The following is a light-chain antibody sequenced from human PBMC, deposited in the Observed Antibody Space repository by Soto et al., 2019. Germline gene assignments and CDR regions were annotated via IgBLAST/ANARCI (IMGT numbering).Light chain of an antibody. J-gene: IGKJ4*01. CDR1: QGISSY. CDR2: AAS. CDR3: QQYYSYPLT. V-gene: IGKV1-8*01. Sequence: AIRMTQSPSSFSASTGDRVTITCRASQGISSYLAWYQQKPGKAPKLLIYAASTLQSGVPSRFSGSGSGTDSTLTISCLQSEDFATHYCQQYYSYPLTFGGGTKVEIK.